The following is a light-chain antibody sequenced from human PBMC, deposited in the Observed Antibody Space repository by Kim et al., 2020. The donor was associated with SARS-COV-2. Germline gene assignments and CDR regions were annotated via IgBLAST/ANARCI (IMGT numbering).Light chain of an antibody. CDR1: KLGDKY. J-gene: IGLJ2*01. Sequence: VSPGQTASITCSGDKLGDKYAYWYQQKPGQSPVLVIYQDTKRPSGIPERFSGSNSGNTATLTIIGTQAMDEADYYCQAWDKSTVIFGGGTKLTVL. V-gene: IGLV3-1*01. CDR3: QAWDKSTVI. CDR2: QDT.